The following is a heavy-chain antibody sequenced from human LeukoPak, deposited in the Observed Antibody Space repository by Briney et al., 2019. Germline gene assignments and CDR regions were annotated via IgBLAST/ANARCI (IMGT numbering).Heavy chain of an antibody. J-gene: IGHJ3*02. CDR2: ISWNSGSI. CDR1: GFTFDDYA. Sequence: GRSLRLSCAASGFTFDDYAMHWVRQAPGKGLEWVSGISWNSGSIGYADSVKGRFTISRDNAKNTLYLQMNSLRAEDTAVYYCAKDEEGRDDPAHSYYDYVWGSYRPSPGAFDIWGQGTMVTVSS. V-gene: IGHV3-9*01. CDR3: AKDEEGRDDPAHSYYDYVWGSYRPSPGAFDI. D-gene: IGHD3-16*02.